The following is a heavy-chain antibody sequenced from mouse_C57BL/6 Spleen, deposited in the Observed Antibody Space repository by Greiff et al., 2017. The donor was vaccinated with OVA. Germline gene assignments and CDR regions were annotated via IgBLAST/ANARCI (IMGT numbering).Heavy chain of an antibody. Sequence: DVQLVESGGGLVKPGGSLKLSCAASGFTFSDYGMHWVRQAPEKGLEWVAYISSGSSTIYYADTVKGRFTISRDNAKNTLFLQMTSLRSEDTAMYYCARDHYYGSSYDWYFDVWGTGTTVTVSS. CDR3: ARDHYYGSSYDWYFDV. J-gene: IGHJ1*03. V-gene: IGHV5-17*01. D-gene: IGHD1-1*01. CDR2: ISSGSSTI. CDR1: GFTFSDYG.